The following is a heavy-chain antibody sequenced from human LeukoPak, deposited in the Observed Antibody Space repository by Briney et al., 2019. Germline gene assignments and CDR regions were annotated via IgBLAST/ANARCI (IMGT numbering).Heavy chain of an antibody. Sequence: SETLSLTCTVSSGSITSGDYYWSWVRQPPGKCLEWIGYIYYSGNTYYNPSLTSRVTMSIDTSENHFSLKSTSVTAADTALYYCARSEAAAGPLTFDVWGPGTMVIVSA. D-gene: IGHD6-25*01. V-gene: IGHV4-30-4*01. J-gene: IGHJ3*01. CDR3: ARSEAAAGPLTFDV. CDR2: IYYSGNT. CDR1: SGSITSGDYY.